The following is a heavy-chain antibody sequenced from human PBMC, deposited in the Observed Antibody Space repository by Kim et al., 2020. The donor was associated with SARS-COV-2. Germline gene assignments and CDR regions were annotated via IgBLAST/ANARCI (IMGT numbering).Heavy chain of an antibody. D-gene: IGHD3-16*02. Sequence: LKNRVTITVDTSKNQFSLKLSSVTAADTAVYYCARGRDDYIWGSYRLFDYWGQGTLVTVSS. J-gene: IGHJ4*02. V-gene: IGHV4-39*01. CDR3: ARGRDDYIWGSYRLFDY.